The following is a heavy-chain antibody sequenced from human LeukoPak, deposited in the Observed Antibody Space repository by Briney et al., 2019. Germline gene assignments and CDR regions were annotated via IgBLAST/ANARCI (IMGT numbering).Heavy chain of an antibody. Sequence: GGSLILSCAASGFTFSSYGMHWVRQAPGKGLEWVAVIWYDGSNKYYADSVKGRFTISRDNSKNTLYLQMNSLRAEDTAVYYCVAHYYGSGSYYAGESWVDYWGQGTLVTVSS. CDR2: IWYDGSNK. D-gene: IGHD3-10*01. V-gene: IGHV3-33*01. CDR1: GFTFSSYG. J-gene: IGHJ4*02. CDR3: VAHYYGSGSYYAGESWVDY.